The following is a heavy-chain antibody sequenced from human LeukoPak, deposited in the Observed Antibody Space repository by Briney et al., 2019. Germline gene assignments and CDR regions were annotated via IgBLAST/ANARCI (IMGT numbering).Heavy chain of an antibody. CDR1: GGSISSYY. V-gene: IGHV4-59*01. CDR3: ARGYGSSWPFDY. Sequence: SETLSLTCTVSGGSISSYYWSWIRQPPGKGLEWIGYIYYSGSTNYNPSLKSRVTISVDTSKNQFSLKLSSVTAADTAVYYCARGYGSSWPFDYWGQGTLVTVSS. D-gene: IGHD6-13*01. CDR2: IYYSGST. J-gene: IGHJ4*02.